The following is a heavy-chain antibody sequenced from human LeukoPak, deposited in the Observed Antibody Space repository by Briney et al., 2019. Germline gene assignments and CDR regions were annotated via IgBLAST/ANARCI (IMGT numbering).Heavy chain of an antibody. CDR3: ARDMAAAGDY. J-gene: IGHJ4*02. D-gene: IGHD6-13*01. Sequence: PGGSLRLSCAASGFTFSLYEMTWVPQAPGKGLEWVSYITRSGSTTYYADSVKGRFTISRDNAKNSLYLQMNSLTTEDTAVYYCARDMAAAGDYWGQGTLVTVSS. CDR1: GFTFSLYE. V-gene: IGHV3-48*03. CDR2: ITRSGSTT.